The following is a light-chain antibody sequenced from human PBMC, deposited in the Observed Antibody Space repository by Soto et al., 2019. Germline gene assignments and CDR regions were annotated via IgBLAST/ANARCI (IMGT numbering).Light chain of an antibody. J-gene: IGKJ2*01. CDR2: GAS. CDR1: QSVSSSY. CDR3: QQYDHPPYT. V-gene: IGKV3-20*01. Sequence: EIVLTQSPGTLSLSPGERATLSCRASQSVSSSYLAWYQQKPGQAPRLLIYGASSRATGIPDRFSGSGSGTDFTLTISRLEPEDFAVYYCQQYDHPPYTFGQGTKLEIK.